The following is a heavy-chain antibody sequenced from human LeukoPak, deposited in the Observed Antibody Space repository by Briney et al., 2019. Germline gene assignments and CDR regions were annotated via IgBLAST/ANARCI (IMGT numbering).Heavy chain of an antibody. V-gene: IGHV3-48*01. Sequence: GGSLKLSCAASGFTFSSYRMNWVRQAPGKGLEWVSYISSSSNTMYYADSVKGRFTISRDNAKNSLYLQMNSLRAEDTAVYYCARAPDDFWSGYYLDPWGQGTLVTVSS. J-gene: IGHJ5*02. CDR1: GFTFSSYR. CDR2: ISSSSNTM. D-gene: IGHD3-3*01. CDR3: ARAPDDFWSGYYLDP.